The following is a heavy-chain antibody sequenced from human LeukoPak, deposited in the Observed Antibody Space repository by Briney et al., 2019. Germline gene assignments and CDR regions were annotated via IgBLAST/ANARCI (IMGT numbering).Heavy chain of an antibody. CDR2: ISASGGTT. D-gene: IGHD6-19*01. J-gene: IGHJ4*02. CDR1: GFTFINYG. CDR3: AKEVTSSGWPLVY. Sequence: GGSLRLSCAASGFTFINYGMTWVRQAPGKGLEWVAGISASGGTTYYADSVKGRFTSSRDNSKNTLYLQMNSLRAEDTAVYYCAKEVTSSGWPLVYWGQGALVTVSS. V-gene: IGHV3-23*01.